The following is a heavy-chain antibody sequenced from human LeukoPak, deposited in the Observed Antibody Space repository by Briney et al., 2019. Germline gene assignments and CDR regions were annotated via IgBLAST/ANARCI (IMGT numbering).Heavy chain of an antibody. CDR2: SRNKASSYTT. Sequence: GGSLRLSCAASGFKFSDHYIDWVRQAPGKGLEWVGRSRNKASSYTTEYAASVEGRFTISRDVSESSLYLQVNSLRTEDTAVYYCGRIAINANIGMDVWGQGTTVTVSS. CDR3: GRIAINANIGMDV. J-gene: IGHJ6*02. CDR1: GFKFSDHY. V-gene: IGHV3-72*01. D-gene: IGHD1/OR15-1a*01.